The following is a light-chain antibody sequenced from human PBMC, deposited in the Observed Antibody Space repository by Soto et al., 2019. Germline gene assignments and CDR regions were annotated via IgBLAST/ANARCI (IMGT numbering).Light chain of an antibody. CDR1: RSDVGGYNY. CDR3: SSYTSSSTQV. V-gene: IGLV2-14*01. CDR2: EVS. Sequence: SALTQPASVSGSPGQSITISCTGTRSDVGGYNYVSWYQQHPGKAPKLMIYEVSNRPSGVSNRFSGSKSGNTASLTISGRQAEDEADYYCSSYTSSSTQVFGTGTKLTVL. J-gene: IGLJ1*01.